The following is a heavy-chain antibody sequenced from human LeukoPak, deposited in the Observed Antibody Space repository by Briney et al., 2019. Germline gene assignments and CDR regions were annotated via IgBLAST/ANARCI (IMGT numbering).Heavy chain of an antibody. Sequence: PGGSLRLSCAASGVTFNSYAMSWVRQAPGKGLEFVSSITGSGDTTYYADSVKGRFTISRDNSKNTLYLHMNSLRADETAVYYCASRPRTGIGPLDYWGQGILVTVSS. CDR1: GVTFNSYA. V-gene: IGHV3-23*01. J-gene: IGHJ4*02. D-gene: IGHD2-8*02. CDR3: ASRPRTGIGPLDY. CDR2: ITGSGDTT.